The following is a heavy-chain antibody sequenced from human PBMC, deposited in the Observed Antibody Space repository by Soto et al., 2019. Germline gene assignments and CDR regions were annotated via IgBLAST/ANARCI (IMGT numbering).Heavy chain of an antibody. CDR2: IIPMFGTA. V-gene: IGHV1-69*06. D-gene: IGHD2-2*01. Sequence: QVQLVQSGAEVKKPGSSVKVSCETSGGTFNSYVITWVRQAPGQGLEWVGGIIPMFGTANYAQKFQDRVTITADKSTSTDYMELSSLRSADTAVYYCAGSCSSASCYWGGVYYYYDMDVCGQGTTVTVYS. CDR1: GGTFNSYV. CDR3: AGSCSSASCYWGGVYYYYDMDV. J-gene: IGHJ6*02.